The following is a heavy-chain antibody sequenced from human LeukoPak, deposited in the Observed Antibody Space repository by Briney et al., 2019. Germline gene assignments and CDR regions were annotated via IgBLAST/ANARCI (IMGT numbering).Heavy chain of an antibody. CDR2: ISAYNGNT. CDR1: GYTFTSYG. D-gene: IGHD3-10*01. Sequence: EASVKVPCKSSGYTFTSYGISWVRQAPGQGLEWMGWISAYNGNTNYAQKLQGRVTMTTDTSTSTAYMELRSLRSDDTAVYYCARYNLLWFGELLSYWFDPWGQGTLATVSS. CDR3: ARYNLLWFGELLSYWFDP. J-gene: IGHJ5*02. V-gene: IGHV1-18*01.